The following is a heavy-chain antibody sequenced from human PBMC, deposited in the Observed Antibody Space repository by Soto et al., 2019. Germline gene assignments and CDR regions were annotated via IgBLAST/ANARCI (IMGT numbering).Heavy chain of an antibody. CDR1: GFTFSTSW. J-gene: IGHJ4*02. Sequence: EVQLVESGGGLVQPGGSLKISCSASGFTFSTSWMSWVRQAPGKGLEWVANIKQDGSEEYYVDSVKGRFTVSRDNAKNSLYMQMNSLRDDDTAVYVCERGPRHSDAYWGLGTLVTVSS. CDR3: ERGPRHSDAY. CDR2: IKQDGSEE. V-gene: IGHV3-7*05. D-gene: IGHD5-18*01.